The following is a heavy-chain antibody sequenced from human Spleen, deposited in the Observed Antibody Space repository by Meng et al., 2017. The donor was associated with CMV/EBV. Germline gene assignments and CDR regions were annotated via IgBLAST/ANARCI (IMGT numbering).Heavy chain of an antibody. D-gene: IGHD5-18*01. CDR1: GGSSSRCDYH. CDR2: IYYSGST. Sequence: PRLAQPSQTPGFSFSVSGGSSSRCDYHWSWSRQPPGKGLEWIGYIYYSGSTYYHPSLKSRVTISVDTSKNPFSLKLSSVTAADTAVYYCAREGYAEAFDYWGQGTLVTVSS. V-gene: IGHV4-30-4*08. CDR3: AREGYAEAFDY. J-gene: IGHJ4*02.